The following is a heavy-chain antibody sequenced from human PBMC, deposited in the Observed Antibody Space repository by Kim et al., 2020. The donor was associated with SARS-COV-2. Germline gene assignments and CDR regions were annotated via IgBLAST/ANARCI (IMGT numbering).Heavy chain of an antibody. V-gene: IGHV1-8*01. CDR3: ARGSYSGNTD. D-gene: IGHD1-26*01. CDR2: NT. Sequence: NTGYAQKFQCRVTMTRNTSISTAYMELSSLRSEDTAVYYCARGSYSGNTDWGQGTLVTVSS. J-gene: IGHJ4*02.